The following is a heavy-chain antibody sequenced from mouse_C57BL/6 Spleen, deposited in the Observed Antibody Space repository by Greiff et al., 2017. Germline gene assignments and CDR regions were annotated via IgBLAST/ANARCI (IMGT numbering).Heavy chain of an antibody. Sequence: VQLQQPGAELVMPGASVKLSCKASGYTFTSYWMHWVKQRPGQGLEWIGEIDPSDSYTNYNQKFKGKSTLTVDKSSSTAYMQLSSLTSEDSAVYYCARSEATTVASYFDYWGQGTTLTVSS. CDR3: ARSEATTVASYFDY. D-gene: IGHD1-1*01. J-gene: IGHJ2*01. V-gene: IGHV1-69*01. CDR1: GYTFTSYW. CDR2: IDPSDSYT.